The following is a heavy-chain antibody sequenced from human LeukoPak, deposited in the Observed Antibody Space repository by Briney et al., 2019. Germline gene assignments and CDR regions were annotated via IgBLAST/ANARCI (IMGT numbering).Heavy chain of an antibody. Sequence: SETLSLTCIVSSGSISSSPYYWGWVRQPPGKGLEWIGSIHHSGRTYYNPPLKSRVAISVDTARNQFSLRVPSVTAADTAVYYCVSSSWAFDFWGQGTLVSVSS. CDR3: VSSSWAFDF. CDR1: SGSISSSPYY. D-gene: IGHD6-13*01. J-gene: IGHJ4*02. V-gene: IGHV4-39*01. CDR2: IHHSGRT.